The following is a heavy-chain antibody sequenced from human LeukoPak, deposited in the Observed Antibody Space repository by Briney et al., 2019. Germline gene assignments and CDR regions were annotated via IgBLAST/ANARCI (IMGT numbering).Heavy chain of an antibody. Sequence: ASVKVSCKVSGYTLTELSMHWVRQAPGKRLEWMGGFDPEDGETIYAQKFQGRVTMTEDTSTDTAYMELSSLRSEDTAVYYCATRKEMATIWSDYWGQGTLVTVSS. J-gene: IGHJ4*02. CDR3: ATRKEMATIWSDY. V-gene: IGHV1-24*01. D-gene: IGHD5-24*01. CDR1: GYTLTELS. CDR2: FDPEDGET.